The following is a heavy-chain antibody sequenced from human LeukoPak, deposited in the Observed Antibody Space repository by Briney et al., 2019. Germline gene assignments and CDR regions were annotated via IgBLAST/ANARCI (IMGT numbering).Heavy chain of an antibody. CDR1: GFTFSSYA. J-gene: IGHJ6*03. CDR2: ISGSGGST. D-gene: IGHD3-3*01. Sequence: GGSLRLSCAASGFTFSSYAMSWVRQAPGKGLEWVSAISGSGGSTYYADSVKGRFTISRDNSKNTLYLQMNSLRAEDTAVYYCAKCPRIYDFWSGYYYYYMDVWGKGTTVTVSS. V-gene: IGHV3-23*01. CDR3: AKCPRIYDFWSGYYYYYMDV.